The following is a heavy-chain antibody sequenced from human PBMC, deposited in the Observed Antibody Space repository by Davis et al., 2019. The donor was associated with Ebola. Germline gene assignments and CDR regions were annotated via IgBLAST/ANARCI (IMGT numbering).Heavy chain of an antibody. J-gene: IGHJ4*02. CDR3: AKDPGPDY. CDR1: GITSTRSL. CDR2: IRYDGSNK. Sequence: GGSLRLSCAASGITSTRSLMPCVRQAPGKGLEWVAFIRYDGSNKYYGDSVMGRFTISRDNSKNTLYLEMNSLRGEDTAVYYCAKDPGPDYWGQGTLVTVAS. V-gene: IGHV3-30*02.